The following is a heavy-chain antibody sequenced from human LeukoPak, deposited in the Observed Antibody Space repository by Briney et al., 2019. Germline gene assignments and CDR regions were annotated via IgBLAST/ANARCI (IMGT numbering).Heavy chain of an antibody. J-gene: IGHJ4*02. Sequence: GGSLRLSCAASGFTFSGSVMSWVRQAPGEGPEWVSGISGSGSNIYYTDSVKGRFTISRDNSKNTLYLQVNSLRAEDTAVYYCAKEIYYWGQGTLVTVSS. CDR2: ISGSGSNI. CDR3: AKEIYY. V-gene: IGHV3-23*01. CDR1: GFTFSGSV.